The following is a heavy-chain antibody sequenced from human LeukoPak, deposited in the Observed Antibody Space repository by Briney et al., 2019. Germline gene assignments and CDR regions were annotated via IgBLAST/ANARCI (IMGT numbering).Heavy chain of an antibody. D-gene: IGHD6-13*01. CDR1: GYTFISYG. CDR3: ARDSRSAYSSNWHWFDP. CDR2: ISAYNGNT. V-gene: IGHV1-18*01. Sequence: ASVKVSCQASGYTFISYGINWVRQAPGQGLEWMGWISAYNGNTNYAQKLQGRVTMTTDTSTSTAYMELRSLSSDDTAVYYCARDSRSAYSSNWHWFDPWGQGTLVTVSS. J-gene: IGHJ5*02.